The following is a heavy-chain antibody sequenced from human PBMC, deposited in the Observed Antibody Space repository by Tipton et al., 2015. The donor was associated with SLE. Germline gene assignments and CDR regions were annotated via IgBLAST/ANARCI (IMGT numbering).Heavy chain of an antibody. V-gene: IGHV4-59*11. J-gene: IGHJ4*02. CDR2: IYYSGST. CDR1: GYSISSSHY. CDR3: ARDQAVAGSYYFDY. Sequence: TLSLTCAVSGYSISSSHYWSWIRQPPGKGLEWIGYIYYSGSTNYNPSLKSRVTISVDTSKNQFSLKLSSVTAADTAVYYCARDQAVAGSYYFDYWGQGTLVTVSS. D-gene: IGHD6-19*01.